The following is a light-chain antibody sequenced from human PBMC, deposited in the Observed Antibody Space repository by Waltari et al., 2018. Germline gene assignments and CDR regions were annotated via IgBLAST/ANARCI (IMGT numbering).Light chain of an antibody. CDR3: QQRRNWPLT. CDR2: DAS. Sequence: SSGTSQSVGTYLSWYQQRPGQSPRLLIYDASYRATGIPARFSGSGSETDFTLTISSLQPEDCAVYYCQQRRNWPLTFGGGTRVEI. J-gene: IGKJ4*01. CDR1: QSVGTY. V-gene: IGKV3-11*01.